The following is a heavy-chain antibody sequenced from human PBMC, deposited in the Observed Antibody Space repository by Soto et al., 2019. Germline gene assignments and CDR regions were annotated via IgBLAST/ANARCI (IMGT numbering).Heavy chain of an antibody. D-gene: IGHD4-17*01. J-gene: IGHJ6*02. CDR2: IYYSGST. Sequence: PSQPLSLTCTVSGGSISAYSCSWVLQPPGKGLEWIGYIYYSGSTNYNPSLKSRVTISVDTSKNQFSLKLSSVTAAGTAVYYCARDHYGDYGYYYYGMDVWGQGTTVTVSS. CDR1: GGSISAYS. CDR3: ARDHYGDYGYYYYGMDV. V-gene: IGHV4-59*01.